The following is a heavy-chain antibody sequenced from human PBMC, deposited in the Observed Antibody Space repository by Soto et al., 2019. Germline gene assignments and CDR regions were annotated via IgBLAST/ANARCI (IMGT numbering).Heavy chain of an antibody. Sequence: QITLKESGPTLVKPTQPLTLTCTFSGFSLSTSGVAVGWIRQPPGKALEWLALIYGNDDKRYSPSLKSRLTITEDTSKNQVVLTMTNMDPVDTAAYYCAHRENWNYDYWGQGTLVTVSS. V-gene: IGHV2-5*01. CDR3: AHRENWNYDY. J-gene: IGHJ4*02. CDR2: IYGNDDK. D-gene: IGHD1-7*01. CDR1: GFSLSTSGVA.